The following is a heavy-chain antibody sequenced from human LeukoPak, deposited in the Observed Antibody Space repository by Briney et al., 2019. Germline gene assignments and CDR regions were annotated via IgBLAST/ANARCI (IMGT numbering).Heavy chain of an antibody. V-gene: IGHV3-23*01. J-gene: IGHJ4*02. CDR2: IGGSGGST. Sequence: GGSLRLPCGASGFTFSTYAMSWVRQGQLKGLEWVSAIGGSGGSTDYADSVKGRFIISRDNSKNAVYLQMNSLRAEDSAVYYCAKHRMARRVIMDYYFDDWGQGTLVPVSS. CDR3: AKHRMARRVIMDYYFDD. CDR1: GFTFSTYA. D-gene: IGHD3-10*01.